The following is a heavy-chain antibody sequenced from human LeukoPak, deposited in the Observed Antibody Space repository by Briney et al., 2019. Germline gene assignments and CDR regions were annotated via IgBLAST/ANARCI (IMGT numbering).Heavy chain of an antibody. CDR2: ISAYNGNT. CDR3: ARDLGDIVTNHAFPGFNY. V-gene: IGHV1-18*01. Sequence: ASVKVSCKASGYTFTSYDINWVRQAPGQGLEWMGRISAYNGNTNYAQKVQGRVTMTTDTSTSTAYMELRSLRSDDTAVYYCARDLGDIVTNHAFPGFNYWGQGTLVTVSS. D-gene: IGHD5-12*01. J-gene: IGHJ4*02. CDR1: GYTFTSYD.